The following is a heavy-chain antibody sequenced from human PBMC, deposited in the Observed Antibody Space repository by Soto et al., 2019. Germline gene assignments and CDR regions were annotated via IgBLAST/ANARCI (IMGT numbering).Heavy chain of an antibody. CDR1: GDSVSSNSAA. D-gene: IGHD3-22*01. CDR3: ARAYDSSGYYHVDAFDI. Sequence: SQTLSLTCAISGDSVSSNSAAWNWNRQSPSRGLEWLGRTYYRSKWYNDYAVSVKSRITINPDTSKSQFSLQLNSVTPEDTAVYYCARAYDSSGYYHVDAFDIWGQRTMVTVSS. J-gene: IGHJ3*02. CDR2: TYYRSKWYN. V-gene: IGHV6-1*01.